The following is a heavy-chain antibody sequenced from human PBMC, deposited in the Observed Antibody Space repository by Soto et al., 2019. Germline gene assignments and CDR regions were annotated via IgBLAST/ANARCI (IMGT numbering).Heavy chain of an antibody. CDR1: GDSISSGGYF. J-gene: IGHJ4*02. Sequence: SETLSLTCTVSGDSISSGGYFWSWIRQHPGKGLEWLGYINYTGSTYFNPSLKSRVTVSVDTSKNQFSLKLSSVTAADTAVYYCAREGAYCTNGVCPFFDFWGQGTLVTVSS. V-gene: IGHV4-31*03. CDR3: AREGAYCTNGVCPFFDF. CDR2: INYTGST. D-gene: IGHD2-8*01.